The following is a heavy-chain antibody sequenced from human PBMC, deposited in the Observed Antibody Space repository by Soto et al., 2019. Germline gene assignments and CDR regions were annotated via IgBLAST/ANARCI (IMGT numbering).Heavy chain of an antibody. D-gene: IGHD3-10*01. J-gene: IGHJ4*02. CDR1: GDSLTNNHW. Sequence: QLQLRESGPGLVQPSGTLSLTCDVSGDSLTNNHWWSWVRQAPGKGLEWIGEIWHTGRPNYNPSLKSRVAISIDKSKNKFSLKWRSVTAADTAVYYCVRDSRTGCRSINRYMHCGQRTLVTVSS. CDR2: IWHTGRP. CDR3: VRDSRTGCRSINRYMH. V-gene: IGHV4-4*02.